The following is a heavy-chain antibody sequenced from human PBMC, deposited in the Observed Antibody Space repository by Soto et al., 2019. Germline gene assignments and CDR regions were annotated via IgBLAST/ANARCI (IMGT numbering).Heavy chain of an antibody. Sequence: EVQLVESGGGLVQPGRSLRLSCTASGFTFGDYAMSWFRQAPGKGLEWVGFIRSKAYGGTTEYAASVKGRFTISRDDSKSIAYLQMNSLKTEDTAVYYCTTGHYGDYGLFFDYWGQEILATVSS. CDR1: GFTFGDYA. CDR3: TTGHYGDYGLFFDY. D-gene: IGHD4-17*01. CDR2: IRSKAYGGTT. J-gene: IGHJ4*02. V-gene: IGHV3-49*03.